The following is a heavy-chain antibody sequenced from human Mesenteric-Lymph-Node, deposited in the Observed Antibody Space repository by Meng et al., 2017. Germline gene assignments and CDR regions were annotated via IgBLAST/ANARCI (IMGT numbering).Heavy chain of an antibody. D-gene: IGHD3-22*01. CDR2: IYYSGST. CDR3: ARNVPGTSAYYD. CDR1: GYSISSTNW. V-gene: IGHV4-28*01. Sequence: QVQLQDPGPGLVKPSDTRSLTCAVSGYSISSTNWWGWIRQPPGKGLEWIGYIYYSGSTSYNPSLKSRVTMSVDTSKNQFSLNLNSVTAVDTAVYYCARNVPGTSAYYDWGQGTLVTVSS. J-gene: IGHJ4*02.